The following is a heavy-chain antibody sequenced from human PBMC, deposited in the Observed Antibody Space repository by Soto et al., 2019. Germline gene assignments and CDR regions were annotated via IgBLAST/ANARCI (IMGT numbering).Heavy chain of an antibody. J-gene: IGHJ5*02. D-gene: IGHD3-3*01. CDR2: ISYSGST. Sequence: SETLSLTCPVSGVSISGSSSYWGWIRQPPGKGLEWIGSISYSGSTHYNPSLKSRVTIYVDNSKNTLYLQMNSLRAEDTAVYYCAKVQKDDFWDFDPPIFAPWGQGTLVTVSS. V-gene: IGHV4-39*01. CDR3: AKVQKDDFWDFDPPIFAP. CDR1: GVSISGSSSY.